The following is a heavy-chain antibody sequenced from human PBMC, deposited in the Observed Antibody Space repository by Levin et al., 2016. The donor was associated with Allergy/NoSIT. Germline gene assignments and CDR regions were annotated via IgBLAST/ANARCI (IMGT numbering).Heavy chain of an antibody. D-gene: IGHD2-2*01. CDR1: GGSISSGGYY. CDR3: ARWAFEGFVVVPAAMGWFDP. Sequence: SETLSLTCTVSGGSISSGGYYWSWIRQHPGKGLEWIGYIYYSGSTYYNPSLKSRVTISVDTSKNQFSLKLSSVTAADTAVYYCARWAFEGFVVVPAAMGWFDPWGQGTLVTVSS. CDR2: IYYSGST. V-gene: IGHV4-31*03. J-gene: IGHJ5*02.